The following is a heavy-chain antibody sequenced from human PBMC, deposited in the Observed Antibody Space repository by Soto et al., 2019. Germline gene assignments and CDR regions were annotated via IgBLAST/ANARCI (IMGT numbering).Heavy chain of an antibody. V-gene: IGHV3-9*01. CDR1: GFTFDDYA. D-gene: IGHD4-17*01. Sequence: EVQLVESGGGLVQPGRSLRLSCAASGFTFDDYAMHWVRQAPGKGLEWVSGISWNSGSIGYADSVKGRFTISRDNAKTSLYLQMNSLRAEDTALYYCAKDPSPYGDPVGYFDYWGQGTLVTVSS. CDR2: ISWNSGSI. CDR3: AKDPSPYGDPVGYFDY. J-gene: IGHJ4*02.